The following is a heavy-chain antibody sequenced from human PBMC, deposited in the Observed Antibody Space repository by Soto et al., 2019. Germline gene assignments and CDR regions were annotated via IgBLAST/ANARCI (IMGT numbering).Heavy chain of an antibody. CDR3: ARDLGWAFDS. CDR2: ISGGGRPI. J-gene: IGHJ4*02. CDR1: GFTFSIFS. V-gene: IGHV3-48*02. D-gene: IGHD6-19*01. Sequence: EVQLVESGRGSVQSGGFLRLSCAAYGFTFSIFSMNWVRQAPGRGLEWISYISGGGRPISYADSVKGRFTISRDNAKNSLYLQMDSLTDVDTAVYYCARDLGWAFDSWGQGTLVTVSS.